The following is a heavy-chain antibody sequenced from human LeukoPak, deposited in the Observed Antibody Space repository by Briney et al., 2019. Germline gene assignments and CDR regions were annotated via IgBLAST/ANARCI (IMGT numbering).Heavy chain of an antibody. CDR1: AGSISSNKW. CDR3: ARQQLEQQGRDYLFNGLDV. V-gene: IGHV4-4*02. CDR2: IYLYGTT. Sequence: SETLSLTCSVSAGSISSNKWWSWVRRSPLKGLEWIGEIYLYGTTNYNPSLESRLTMSVDRSKNQFSLKLSSVTAADTAVYDCARQQLEQQGRDYLFNGLDVWGPGTPVIVSS. J-gene: IGHJ6*02. D-gene: IGHD4-17*01.